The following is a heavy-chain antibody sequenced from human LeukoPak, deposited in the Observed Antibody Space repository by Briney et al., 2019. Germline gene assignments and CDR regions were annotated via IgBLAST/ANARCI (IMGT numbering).Heavy chain of an antibody. CDR3: AKIVVVVAATHDAFYI. CDR2: ISGSGGST. CDR1: GFTFSSYA. Sequence: GGSLRLSCAASGFTFSSYAMSWVRQAPGKGLEWVSAISGSGGSTYYADSVKGRFTISRDNSKNTLYLQMNSLRAEDTAVYYCAKIVVVVAATHDAFYIWGQGKMVTVSS. J-gene: IGHJ3*02. D-gene: IGHD2-15*01. V-gene: IGHV3-23*01.